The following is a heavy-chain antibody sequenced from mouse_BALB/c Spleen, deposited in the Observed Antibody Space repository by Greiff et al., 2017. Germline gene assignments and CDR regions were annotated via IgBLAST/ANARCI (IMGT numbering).Heavy chain of an antibody. J-gene: IGHJ4*01. V-gene: IGHV1-69*01. Sequence: QVQLQQPGAELVMPGASVKMSCKASGYTFTDYWMHWVKQRPGQGLEWIGAIDTSDSYTSYNQKFKGKATLTVDESSSTAYMQLSSLTSEDSAVYYCAGWLLRDCMDYWGQGTSVTVSS. D-gene: IGHD2-3*01. CDR2: IDTSDSYT. CDR1: GYTFTDYW. CDR3: AGWLLRDCMDY.